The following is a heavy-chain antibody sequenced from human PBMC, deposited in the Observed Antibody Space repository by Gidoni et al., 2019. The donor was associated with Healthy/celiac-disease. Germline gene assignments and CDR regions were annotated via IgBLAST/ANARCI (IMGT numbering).Heavy chain of an antibody. Sequence: QVQLVQSGAEVKKPGSSVKVSCKASGGNFSSYAISWVRQAPGQGLEWMGGIIPIFGTANYAQKFQGRVTITADESTSTAYMELSSLRSEDTAVYYCARGTDFWSGYLELSRYYGMDVWGQGTTVTVSS. J-gene: IGHJ6*02. CDR1: GGNFSSYA. D-gene: IGHD3-3*01. CDR2: IIPIFGTA. CDR3: ARGTDFWSGYLELSRYYGMDV. V-gene: IGHV1-69*01.